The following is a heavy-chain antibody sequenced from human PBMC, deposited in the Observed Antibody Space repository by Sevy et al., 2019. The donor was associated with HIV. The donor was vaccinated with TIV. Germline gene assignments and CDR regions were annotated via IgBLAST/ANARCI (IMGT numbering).Heavy chain of an antibody. CDR2: IYYSGIT. V-gene: IGHV4-30-4*01. J-gene: IGHJ5*02. CDR1: GGSISSGDYY. CDR3: ARYCTRTSPHNWFDP. Sequence: SETLSLTCSVSGGSISSGDYYWTWMRQSPGKGLEWIGYIYYSGITYYNPSLKSRVIISMDTVKNQFSLKLSSVTAADTAGYYCARYCTRTSPHNWFDPWGQGTLVTVSS. D-gene: IGHD2-2*01.